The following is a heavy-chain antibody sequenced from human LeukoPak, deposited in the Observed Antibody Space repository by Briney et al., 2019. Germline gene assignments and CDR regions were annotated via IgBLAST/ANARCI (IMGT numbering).Heavy chain of an antibody. CDR2: INPNSGGT. CDR3: ARDQGHDYGDYVH. J-gene: IGHJ4*02. CDR1: GYTFTGYY. D-gene: IGHD4-17*01. V-gene: IGHV1-2*02. Sequence: GASVKVSCKASGYTFTGYYMHWVRQAPGQGLEWMGWINPNSGGTNYAQKFQGRVTMTRDTSISTAYMELSRLRSDDTAVYYCARDQGHDYGDYVHWGQGTLVTVSS.